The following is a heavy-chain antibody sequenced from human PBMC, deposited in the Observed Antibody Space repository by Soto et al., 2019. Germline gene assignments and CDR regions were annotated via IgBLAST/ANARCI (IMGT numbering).Heavy chain of an antibody. V-gene: IGHV2-70*01. D-gene: IGHD3-10*01. CDR1: GFSLSPSGMC. CDR2: IDWDEDK. J-gene: IGHJ4*02. Sequence: SGPPLVNPTQTLTLTCTFSGFSLSPSGMCVSWIRQPPGKALEWLALIDWDEDKYYSTSLKTRLTISKEISKNQVVLTMTNMDPLDTATYYCARTVYGSGSYYSDYWGRGILVTVSS. CDR3: ARTVYGSGSYYSDY.